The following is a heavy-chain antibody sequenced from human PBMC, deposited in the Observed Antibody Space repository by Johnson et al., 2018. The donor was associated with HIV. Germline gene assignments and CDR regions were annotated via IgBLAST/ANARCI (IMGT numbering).Heavy chain of an antibody. D-gene: IGHD3-22*01. V-gene: IGHV3-11*04. CDR3: ARGNRQDYYDSSGDAFDI. CDR1: GFTFSDYY. J-gene: IGHJ3*02. Sequence: VQLVESGGGLIQPGGSLRLSCAASGFTFSDYYMSWNRQAPGKGLEWVSYISSSGSTIYYADSVKGRFTISRDNAKNSLYLQMNNLRAGDTAVYYCARGNRQDYYDSSGDAFDIWGQGTMVTVSS. CDR2: ISSSGSTI.